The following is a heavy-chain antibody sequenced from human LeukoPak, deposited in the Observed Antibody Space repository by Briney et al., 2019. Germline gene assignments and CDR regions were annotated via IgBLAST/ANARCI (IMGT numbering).Heavy chain of an antibody. Sequence: HGESLKISCEGSGYSFSNYWIGWMRQMPGKGLEWMGIIYPGDYETRYSPSFQGLVTTSVDKSISTAYLQWSSLKASDTAMYYCAIPPGYCGNDCSFDHWGQGTLVTVSS. D-gene: IGHD2-21*02. CDR1: GYSFSNYW. CDR2: IYPGDYET. J-gene: IGHJ4*02. CDR3: AIPPGYCGNDCSFDH. V-gene: IGHV5-51*01.